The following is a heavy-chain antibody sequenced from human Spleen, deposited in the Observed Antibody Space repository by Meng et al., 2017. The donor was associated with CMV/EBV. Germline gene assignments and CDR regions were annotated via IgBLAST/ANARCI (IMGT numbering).Heavy chain of an antibody. V-gene: IGHV3-23*04. D-gene: IGHD6-6*01. J-gene: IGHJ4*02. Sequence: GQLVVSGGAVMHPVRLRGVSCAACGFACSSDAMRWVRRAPGKGLEWVSGVSAGGGDTIYADSVKGRFTISRDNSKNTLYLQMNSLRAEDTAVYYCARDTSPYRSSSYVDYWGQGTLVTVSS. CDR1: GFACSSDA. CDR2: VSAGGGDT. CDR3: ARDTSPYRSSSYVDY.